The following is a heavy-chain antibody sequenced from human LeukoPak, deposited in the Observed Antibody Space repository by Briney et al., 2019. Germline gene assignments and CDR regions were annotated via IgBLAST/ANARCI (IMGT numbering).Heavy chain of an antibody. CDR1: GFSFSSYS. CDR2: ISSSSSYI. CDR3: ASSGVWVEEVLYFDY. J-gene: IGHJ4*02. D-gene: IGHD3-10*01. Sequence: GGSLRLSCAASGFSFSSYSMNWVRQAPGKGLEWVSSISSSSSYIYYADSVKGRFTISRANSKSSLYPQLHSLRAEDTPVYYCASSGVWVEEVLYFDYWGQGTLVTVSS. V-gene: IGHV3-21*01.